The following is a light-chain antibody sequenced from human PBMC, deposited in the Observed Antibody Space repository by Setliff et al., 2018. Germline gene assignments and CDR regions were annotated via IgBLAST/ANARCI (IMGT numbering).Light chain of an antibody. CDR1: SSDVGSYDL. CDR2: GVS. V-gene: IGLV2-14*03. J-gene: IGLJ1*01. Sequence: QSALTQPASVSGSPGQSITISCSGTSSDVGSYDLVSLYQQHPGKAPKLIIYGVSNRPSGVSSRFSGSKSGNTASLTISGLQTKDEADYYCTAYTSGTTYVFGTGTKVTV. CDR3: TAYTSGTTYV.